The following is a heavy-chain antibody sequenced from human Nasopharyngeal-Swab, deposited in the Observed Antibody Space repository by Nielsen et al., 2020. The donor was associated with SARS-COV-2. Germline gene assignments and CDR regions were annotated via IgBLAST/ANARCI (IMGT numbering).Heavy chain of an antibody. D-gene: IGHD3-10*01. Sequence: GSLRLSCTVSGGSVSSGSYYWSWIRQPPRKGLEWIGFIYYTGSTNYNPSLKSRVTMSLDTSKNHFSLKLSSVTASDTAMYHCARVLLWFGEPRGHFDYWGQGTLVTVSS. CDR3: ARVLLWFGEPRGHFDY. V-gene: IGHV4-61*03. CDR1: GGSVSSGSYY. CDR2: IYYTGST. J-gene: IGHJ4*02.